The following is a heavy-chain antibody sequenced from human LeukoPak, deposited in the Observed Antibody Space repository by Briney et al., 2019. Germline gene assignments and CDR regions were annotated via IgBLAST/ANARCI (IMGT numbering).Heavy chain of an antibody. V-gene: IGHV1-2*02. D-gene: IGHD6-19*01. J-gene: IGHJ4*02. CDR1: GYTFTGYY. CDR2: INPNSGGT. CDR3: ARDQGEQWLVPYFDY. Sequence: ASVKVFCKASGYTFTGYYMHWVRQAPGQGLEGMGWINPNSGGTNYAQKFQGRVTMTRDTSISTAYMELSRLRSDDTAVYYCARDQGEQWLVPYFDYWGQGTLVTVSS.